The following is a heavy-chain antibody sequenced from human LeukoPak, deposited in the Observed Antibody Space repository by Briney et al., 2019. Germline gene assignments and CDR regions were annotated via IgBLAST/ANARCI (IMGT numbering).Heavy chain of an antibody. Sequence: GRSPRLSCAASGFTFKTYGMHWVRQAPGKGLEWVALISKDGSHKYYADSVKGRLTLSRDNSKNTLYLQMNSLGPEDTGVYFCAKGPSGYSYGGYFDYWGQGTLVTVSS. D-gene: IGHD5-18*01. J-gene: IGHJ4*02. CDR3: AKGPSGYSYGGYFDY. V-gene: IGHV3-30*18. CDR1: GFTFKTYG. CDR2: ISKDGSHK.